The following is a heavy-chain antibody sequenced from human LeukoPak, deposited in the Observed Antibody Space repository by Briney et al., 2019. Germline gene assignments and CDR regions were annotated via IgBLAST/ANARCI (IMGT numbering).Heavy chain of an antibody. Sequence: SETLSLTCAVYGGSFSGYYWSWIRQPPGKGLEWIGEINHSGSTNYNPSLKSRVTTSLDTTNNQFSLSLSTMTAADTAVYYWASGYDSSGDGYWGQGTLVTDSS. D-gene: IGHD3-22*01. CDR2: INHSGST. V-gene: IGHV4-34*01. J-gene: IGHJ4*02. CDR3: ASGYDSSGDGY. CDR1: GGSFSGYY.